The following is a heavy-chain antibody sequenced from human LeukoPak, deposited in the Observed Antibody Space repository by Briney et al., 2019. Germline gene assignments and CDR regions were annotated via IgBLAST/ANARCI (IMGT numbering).Heavy chain of an antibody. CDR3: AGACSGGSCYLAAFDL. J-gene: IGHJ3*01. V-gene: IGHV3-23*01. CDR1: GFTFSSYA. D-gene: IGHD2-15*01. CDR2: ISSDRRST. Sequence: GGSLRLSCAASGFTFSSYAMSWVRQASGKGLEWVSAISSDRRSTYYADSVKGRFTISRDNSKNTLFLQMNSLRVEDTAVYYCAGACSGGSCYLAAFDLWGQGTMVTVSS.